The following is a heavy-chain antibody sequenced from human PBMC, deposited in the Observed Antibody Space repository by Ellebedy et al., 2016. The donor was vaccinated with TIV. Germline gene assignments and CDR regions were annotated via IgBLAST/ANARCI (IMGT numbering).Heavy chain of an antibody. V-gene: IGHV1-8*01. Sequence: ASVKVSXXASRYTFTSYDINWVRQATGQRLEWMGWMNPNSGNTGYAQKFQGRVTMTRNTSISTAYMELSSLRSEDTAVYYCARGFQSGTAFDYWGQGTLVTVSS. D-gene: IGHD3-10*01. CDR3: ARGFQSGTAFDY. CDR2: MNPNSGNT. J-gene: IGHJ4*02. CDR1: RYTFTSYD.